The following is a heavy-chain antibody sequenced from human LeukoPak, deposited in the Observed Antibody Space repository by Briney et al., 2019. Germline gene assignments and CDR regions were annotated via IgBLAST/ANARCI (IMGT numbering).Heavy chain of an antibody. CDR3: ARDAGQWLINNWFDS. CDR2: ISYDGSNK. D-gene: IGHD6-19*01. CDR1: GFTFSSYA. Sequence: GGSLRLSCAASGFTFSSYAMHWVRQAPGKGLEWVAVISYDGSNKYYADSVKGRFTISRDNSKNTLYLQMNSLRAEDTAVYYCARDAGQWLINNWFDSWGQGTLVTVSS. V-gene: IGHV3-30-3*01. J-gene: IGHJ5*01.